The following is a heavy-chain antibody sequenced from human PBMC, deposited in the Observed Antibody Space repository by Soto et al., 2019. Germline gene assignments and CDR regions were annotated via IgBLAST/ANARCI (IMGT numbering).Heavy chain of an antibody. CDR2: IKQDGSEK. V-gene: IGHV3-7*03. J-gene: IGHJ4*02. CDR1: GFTFSSYW. D-gene: IGHD3-3*01. Sequence: PGGSLRLFCAASGFTFSSYWLSWVRQAPGKGLGWVANIKQDGSEKYYVDSVKGRFTISRDNAKNSLYLQMNSLRAEDTAVYYCAREGYDWNSDYWGQGTLVTVSS. CDR3: AREGYDWNSDY.